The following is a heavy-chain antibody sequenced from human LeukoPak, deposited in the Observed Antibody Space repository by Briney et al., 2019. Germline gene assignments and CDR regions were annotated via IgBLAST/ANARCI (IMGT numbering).Heavy chain of an antibody. CDR1: GFTFSYYS. CDR2: SSSSSSLI. Sequence: TGGYLRLSCAASGFTFSYYSMNWVRQAPGRGLEWVSCSSSSSSLIFYSDSVRGRCTISRDNAKNLLYLHMNSLRVEDTAVYYCAKVDRGDYSSSPVPYYNYYMNVWGKGTTVTVSS. D-gene: IGHD6-13*01. V-gene: IGHV3-21*01. CDR3: AKVDRGDYSSSPVPYYNYYMNV. J-gene: IGHJ6*03.